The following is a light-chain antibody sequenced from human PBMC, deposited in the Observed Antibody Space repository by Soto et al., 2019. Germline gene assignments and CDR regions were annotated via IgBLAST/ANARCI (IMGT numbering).Light chain of an antibody. CDR1: QSISRN. J-gene: IGKJ5*01. CDR2: GAS. V-gene: IGKV3-15*01. Sequence: EIVMTQSPVTLSVSPGERATLSCRASQSISRNLAWYQQKLGQAPRLLIYGASTRATGIAARFSGSGSGTEFTLTISSLEPEDFAVYYCQQRSNWPPITFGQGTRLEI. CDR3: QQRSNWPPIT.